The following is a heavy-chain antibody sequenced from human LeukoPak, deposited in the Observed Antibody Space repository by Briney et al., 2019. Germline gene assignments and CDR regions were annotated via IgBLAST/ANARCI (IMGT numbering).Heavy chain of an antibody. CDR3: ARQHCSGGSCYSGGDHGMDV. D-gene: IGHD2-15*01. Sequence: SETLSLTCTVSGGSISSYYWSWIRQPPGKGLEWIGYIYYSGSTNYNPSLKSRVTISVDTSKNQFSLKLSSVTAADTAVYYCARQHCSGGSCYSGGDHGMDVWGQGTTVTVSS. V-gene: IGHV4-59*08. CDR2: IYYSGST. J-gene: IGHJ6*02. CDR1: GGSISSYY.